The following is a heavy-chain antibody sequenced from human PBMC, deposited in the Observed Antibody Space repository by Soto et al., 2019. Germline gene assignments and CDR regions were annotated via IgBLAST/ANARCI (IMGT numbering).Heavy chain of an antibody. CDR2: ISYDGSNK. CDR3: ARDRKWLRPEFYYGMDV. V-gene: IGHV3-30-3*01. Sequence: PVGSLRLSCAASGFTFSSYAMHWVRQAPGKGLEWVAVISYDGSNKYYADSVKGRFTISRDNSKNTLYLQMNSLRAEDTAVYYCARDRKWLRPEFYYGMDVWGQGTTVTVSS. D-gene: IGHD5-12*01. CDR1: GFTFSSYA. J-gene: IGHJ6*02.